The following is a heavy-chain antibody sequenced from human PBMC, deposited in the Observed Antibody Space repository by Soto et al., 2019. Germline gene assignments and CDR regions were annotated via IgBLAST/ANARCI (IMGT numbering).Heavy chain of an antibody. CDR2: IGTAGDT. Sequence: GSLRLSCAASGFTFSSYDMHWVRQATGKGLEWVSAIGTAGDTYYPGSVKGRFTISRENAKNSLYLQMNSLRAGDTAVYYCARERSEHYYDSSGYYWLRYYGMDVWGQGTTVTVSS. D-gene: IGHD3-22*01. J-gene: IGHJ6*02. CDR1: GFTFSSYD. V-gene: IGHV3-13*01. CDR3: ARERSEHYYDSSGYYWLRYYGMDV.